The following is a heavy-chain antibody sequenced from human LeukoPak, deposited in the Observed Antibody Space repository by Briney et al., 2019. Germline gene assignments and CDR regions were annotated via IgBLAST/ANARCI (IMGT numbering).Heavy chain of an antibody. CDR1: GGSISSYY. J-gene: IGHJ4*02. D-gene: IGHD6-6*01. CDR3: ARRVSSSSSIDY. CDR2: IYYSGST. Sequence: PSETLSLTCTVSGGSISSYYWSWIRQPPGKGLEWIGYIYYSGSTNYNPSLKSRVTISVDTSKNQFPLKLSSVTAADTAVYYCARRVSSSSSIDYWGQGTLVTVSS. V-gene: IGHV4-59*01.